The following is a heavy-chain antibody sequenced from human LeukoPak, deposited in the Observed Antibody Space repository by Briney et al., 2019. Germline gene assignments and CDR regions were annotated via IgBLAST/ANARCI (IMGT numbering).Heavy chain of an antibody. CDR3: AKPTLGGWYPVDYFDY. CDR2: ISGSGGST. CDR1: GYSISSGYY. D-gene: IGHD6-19*01. V-gene: IGHV3-23*01. J-gene: IGHJ4*02. Sequence: PSETLSLTCTVSGYSISSGYYWGWIRQPPGKGLEWVSAISGSGGSTYYADSVKGRFTISRDNSKNTLYLQMNSLRAEDTAVYYCAKPTLGGWYPVDYFDYWGQGTLVTVSS.